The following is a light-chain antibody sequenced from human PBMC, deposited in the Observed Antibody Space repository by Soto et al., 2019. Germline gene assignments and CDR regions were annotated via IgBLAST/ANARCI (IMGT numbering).Light chain of an antibody. J-gene: IGKJ2*03. CDR3: QQYGNPPPYS. V-gene: IGKV3-20*01. CDR2: GAS. CDR1: QSVSRSL. Sequence: EIVLTQSPGTLSLSPGERATLSCRASQSVSRSLLAWYQQKPGQAPRLLIYGASTRATGIADRFSGSGSGTDFTLTISRLEPEDFAVYCCQQYGNPPPYSFGQGTKLEIK.